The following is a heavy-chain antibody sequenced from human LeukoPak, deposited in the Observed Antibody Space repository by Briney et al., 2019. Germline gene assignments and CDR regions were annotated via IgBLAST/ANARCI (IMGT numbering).Heavy chain of an antibody. Sequence: GGSLRLSCTASGSTFGDYAMSWVRQAPGKGLEWVGFIRSKAYGGTTEYAASVKGRFTISRDDSKSIAYLQMNSLKTEDTAVYYCTGSGWYKYWGQGTLVTVSS. J-gene: IGHJ4*02. V-gene: IGHV3-49*04. CDR1: GSTFGDYA. CDR3: TGSGWYKY. D-gene: IGHD6-19*01. CDR2: IRSKAYGGTT.